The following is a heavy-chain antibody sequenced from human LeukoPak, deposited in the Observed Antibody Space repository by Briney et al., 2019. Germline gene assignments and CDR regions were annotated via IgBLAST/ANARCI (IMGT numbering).Heavy chain of an antibody. CDR2: IYYSGST. V-gene: IGHV4-59*01. CDR1: GGSISSYY. J-gene: IGHJ4*02. Sequence: PSETLSLTCTVSGGSISSYYWSWIRQPPGKGLEWIGYIYYSGSTNYNPSLKSRVTISVDTSKNQFSLKLSSVTAADTAVYYCARTRVFWSGYYFDYWGQGTLDTVSS. D-gene: IGHD3-3*01. CDR3: ARTRVFWSGYYFDY.